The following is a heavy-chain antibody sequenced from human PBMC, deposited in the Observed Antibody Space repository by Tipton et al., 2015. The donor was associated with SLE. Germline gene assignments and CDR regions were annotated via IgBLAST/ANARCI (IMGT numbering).Heavy chain of an antibody. V-gene: IGHV3-74*01. CDR1: GFTFSSYW. J-gene: IGHJ4*02. CDR2: INSDGSTT. CDR3: TRLSIFGVSRRGSD. Sequence: SLRLSCAASGFTFSSYWMHWVRQAPGKGLVWVSRINSDGSTTNYADSVKGRFTISRDNAKNTLYLQMNSLRAEDTAVYYCTRLSIFGVSRRGSDWGQGTLVIVSS. D-gene: IGHD3-3*01.